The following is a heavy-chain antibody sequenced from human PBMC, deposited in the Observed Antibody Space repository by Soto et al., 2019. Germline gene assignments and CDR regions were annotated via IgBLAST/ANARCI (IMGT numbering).Heavy chain of an antibody. CDR3: ANSEYSRCKNIDV. J-gene: IGHJ6*02. V-gene: IGHV3-30*18. Sequence: SLRLSCAASGFTFRGYGMHWVRQAPGRGLEWVALISYDGSIKYYADSVRGRFTISRDNSKNTLYLQMNSLRAEDTAVYYCANSEYSRCKNIDVWGQGTTVTVSS. CDR1: GFTFRGYG. CDR2: ISYDGSIK. D-gene: IGHD5-18*01.